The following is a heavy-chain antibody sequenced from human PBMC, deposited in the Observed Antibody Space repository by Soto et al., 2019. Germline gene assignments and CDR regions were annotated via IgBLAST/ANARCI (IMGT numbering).Heavy chain of an antibody. D-gene: IGHD5-12*01. CDR3: AHSRGYVGFDY. Sequence: QITLKETGPTLVNPTQTLTLTCTFSGFSHTTYGVGVGWIRQPPGKALEWLAFIYWDDDKRYSPSLKSRLTITKDTSKNQVALRMTNMDPVDTATYYCAHSRGYVGFDYWGQGILVTVFS. CDR1: GFSHTTYGVG. J-gene: IGHJ4*02. V-gene: IGHV2-5*02. CDR2: IYWDDDK.